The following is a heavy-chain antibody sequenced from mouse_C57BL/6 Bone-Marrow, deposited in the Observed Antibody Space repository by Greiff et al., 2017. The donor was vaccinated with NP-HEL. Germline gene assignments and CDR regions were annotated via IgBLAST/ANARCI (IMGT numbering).Heavy chain of an antibody. D-gene: IGHD2-4*01. CDR3: VREGRYDYDGYFDV. CDR1: GFTFNTYA. Sequence: EVQLVESGGGLVQPKGSLKLSCAASGFTFNTYAMHWVRQAPGKGLEWVARIRSKSSNYATYYADSVKDRFTISRDDSQIKLYLQKNNLKTEDTAMYYCVREGRYDYDGYFDVWGTGTTVTVTS. V-gene: IGHV10-3*01. J-gene: IGHJ1*03. CDR2: IRSKSSNYAT.